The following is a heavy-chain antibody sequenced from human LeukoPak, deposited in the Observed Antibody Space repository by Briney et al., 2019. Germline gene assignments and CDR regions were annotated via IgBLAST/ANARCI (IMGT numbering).Heavy chain of an antibody. CDR1: GYTFTSYY. V-gene: IGHV1-46*01. Sequence: ASVKVSCKASGYTFTSYYMHWVRQATGQGLEWMGIINPSGGSTSYAQKFQGRVTMTRDTSTSTVYMELSSLRSEDTAVYYCAREGATTGFDYWGQETLVTVSS. J-gene: IGHJ4*02. D-gene: IGHD1-26*01. CDR2: INPSGGST. CDR3: AREGATTGFDY.